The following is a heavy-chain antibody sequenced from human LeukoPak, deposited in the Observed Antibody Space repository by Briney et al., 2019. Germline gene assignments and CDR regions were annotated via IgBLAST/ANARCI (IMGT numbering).Heavy chain of an antibody. CDR1: GFTFSDYY. CDR2: IRYDGSNK. Sequence: GGSLRLSCAASGFTFSDYYMSWVRQAPGKGLEWVAFIRYDGSNKYYADSVKGRFTISRDNSKNTLYLQMNSLRAEDTAVYYCAKVAEKKHSSSWYSDWGQGTLVTVSS. J-gene: IGHJ4*02. V-gene: IGHV3-30*02. CDR3: AKVAEKKHSSSWYSD. D-gene: IGHD6-13*01.